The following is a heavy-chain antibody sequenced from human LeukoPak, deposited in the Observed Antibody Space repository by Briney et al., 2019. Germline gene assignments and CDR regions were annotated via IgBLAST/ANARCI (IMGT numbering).Heavy chain of an antibody. CDR1: GGSISTSGYY. V-gene: IGHV4-39*07. CDR3: ARDCPAYCNGGSCYYYYYMDV. J-gene: IGHJ6*03. D-gene: IGHD2-15*01. CDR2: IYYTETA. Sequence: SETLSFTCTVSGGSISTSGYYWGWVRQPPGKGLEWIGSIYYTETAYYNPSLKSRVTISVDTSKNHFSLNLSSVTAADTAVYYCARDCPAYCNGGSCYYYYYMDVWGKGTTVTVSS.